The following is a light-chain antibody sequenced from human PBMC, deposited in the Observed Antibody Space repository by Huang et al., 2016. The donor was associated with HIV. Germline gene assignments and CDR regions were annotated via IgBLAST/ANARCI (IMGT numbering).Light chain of an antibody. V-gene: IGKV3D-15*01. CDR1: QSVGSN. CDR3: LQYSSWPPVT. CDR2: GAS. J-gene: IGKJ5*01. Sequence: EMVMTQSPATLSVSPGERATLSCRASQSVGSNLAWYQQRPGQAPRLLMYGASTRATGIPARFSGSGSGTEFTLTISSLQSEDFAIYYCLQYSSWPPVTFGQGTRLE.